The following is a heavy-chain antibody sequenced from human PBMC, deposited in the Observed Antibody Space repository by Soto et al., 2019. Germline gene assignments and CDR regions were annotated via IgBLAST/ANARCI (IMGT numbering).Heavy chain of an antibody. CDR3: ARAPPYYDSSGYYDPFDI. D-gene: IGHD3-22*01. J-gene: IGHJ3*02. V-gene: IGHV1-69*01. Sequence: QVQLVQSGAEVKKPGSSVKVSCKASGGTFSSYAISWVRQAPGQGLEWMGGIIPIFGTANYARKFQGRVTITAHESTSTAYMELSSLRSEDTAVYYCARAPPYYDSSGYYDPFDIWGQGTMVTVSS. CDR1: GGTFSSYA. CDR2: IIPIFGTA.